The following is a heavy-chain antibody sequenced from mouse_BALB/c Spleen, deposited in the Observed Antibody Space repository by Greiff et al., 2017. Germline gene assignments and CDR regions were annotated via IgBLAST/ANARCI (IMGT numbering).Heavy chain of an antibody. Sequence: VQLKQSGAELVRSGASVKLSCTASGFNIKDYYMHWVKQRPEQGLEWIGWIDPENGDTEYAPKFQGKATMTADTSSNTAYLQLSSLTSEDTAVYYCARGAYYGNSLDYWGQGTTLTVSS. V-gene: IGHV14-4*02. J-gene: IGHJ2*01. CDR1: GFNIKDYY. CDR3: ARGAYYGNSLDY. D-gene: IGHD2-10*01. CDR2: IDPENGDT.